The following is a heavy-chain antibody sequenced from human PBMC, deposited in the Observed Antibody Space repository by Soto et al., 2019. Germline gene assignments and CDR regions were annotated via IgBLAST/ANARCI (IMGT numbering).Heavy chain of an antibody. CDR3: AKDFGINWYYFDC. CDR1: GFTFRSHG. V-gene: IGHV3-30*18. CDR2: ISYDGSDK. D-gene: IGHD1-1*01. Sequence: QVQLVESGGGVVQPGRSLRLSCAASGFTFRSHGMHWVRQAPGKGLEWVGLISYDGSDKYYAGSVKGRFTISRDNSKNILYLQMNGLGAEDTAVYYCAKDFGINWYYFDCWGQGTLVTVSS. J-gene: IGHJ4*02.